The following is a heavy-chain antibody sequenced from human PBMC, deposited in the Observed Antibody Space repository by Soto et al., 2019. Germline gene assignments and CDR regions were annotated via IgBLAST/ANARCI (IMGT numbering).Heavy chain of an antibody. CDR3: ARERSSSYYFDY. Sequence: EVQLVESGGGLVQPGGSLRLSCAASGFTFSSYWMSWVRQAPGKGLEWVANIKQDGSEKYYVDSVKGRFTISRDNAKNSLYLQMNRLRVEDTAVYYCARERSSSYYFDYGGQGTLVTVSS. CDR1: GFTFSSYW. CDR2: IKQDGSEK. J-gene: IGHJ4*02. V-gene: IGHV3-7*01. D-gene: IGHD6-6*01.